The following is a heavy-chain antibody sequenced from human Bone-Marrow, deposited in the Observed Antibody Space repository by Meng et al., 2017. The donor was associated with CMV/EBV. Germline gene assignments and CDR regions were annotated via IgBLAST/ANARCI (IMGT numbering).Heavy chain of an antibody. Sequence: VKVSCKASGFTFIGYYVHWVRQAPGQGLEWMGWINPDSGGTNSAQKFQGRVTMTRDTSISTAYMELSRLRSDDTAVYYCARLEAVAGKAGMDVWGQGTTVTVSS. CDR3: ARLEAVAGKAGMDV. J-gene: IGHJ6*02. CDR2: INPDSGGT. CDR1: GFTFIGYY. V-gene: IGHV1-2*02. D-gene: IGHD6-19*01.